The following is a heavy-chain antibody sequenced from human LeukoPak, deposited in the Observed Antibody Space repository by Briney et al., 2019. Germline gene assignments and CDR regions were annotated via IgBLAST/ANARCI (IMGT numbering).Heavy chain of an antibody. D-gene: IGHD7-27*01. J-gene: IGHJ4*02. CDR1: GHTFTSYD. CDR2: MSPNSGNT. V-gene: IGHV1-8*01. CDR3: VRTPPNWGADF. Sequence: ASVKVSCKASGHTFTSYDINWVRQATGQGLEWMGWMSPNSGNTGYAQKFQGRVTMTRDTSTGTAYLELSSLRSEDSAVYYCVRTPPNWGADFWGQGTLVTVSS.